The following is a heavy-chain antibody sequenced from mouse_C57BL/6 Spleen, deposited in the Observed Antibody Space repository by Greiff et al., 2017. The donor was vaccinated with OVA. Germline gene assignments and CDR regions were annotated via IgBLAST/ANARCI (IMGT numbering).Heavy chain of an antibody. D-gene: IGHD4-1*01. CDR3: ARGGILGRGFAY. V-gene: IGHV1-18*01. CDR1: GYTFTDYN. CDR2: INPNNGGT. Sequence: VQLQQSGPELVKPGASVKIPCKASGYTFTDYNMDWVKQSHGKSLEWIGDINPNNGGTIYNQKFKGKATLTVDKSSSTAYMELRSLTSEDTAVYYCARGGILGRGFAYWGQGTLVTVSA. J-gene: IGHJ3*01.